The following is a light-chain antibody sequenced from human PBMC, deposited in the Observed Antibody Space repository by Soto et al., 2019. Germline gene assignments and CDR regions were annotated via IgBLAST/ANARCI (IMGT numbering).Light chain of an antibody. Sequence: DIVMTQTPLSLPVTPGGPASISCGASQSLLDSDDGNTYLDWYLQKPGQSPQLLIYTVSYRASGVPDRFSGSGSGTDFTLNISRVEAEDVGVYYCMQRIEFPLTFGGGTKVDIK. CDR1: QSLLDSDDGNTY. V-gene: IGKV2-40*01. CDR3: MQRIEFPLT. J-gene: IGKJ4*01. CDR2: TVS.